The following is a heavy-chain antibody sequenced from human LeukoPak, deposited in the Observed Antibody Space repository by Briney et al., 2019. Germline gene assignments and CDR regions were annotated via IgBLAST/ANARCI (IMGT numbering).Heavy chain of an antibody. CDR2: IRYDGSNK. V-gene: IGHV3-30*02. CDR1: GFTFSSYG. Sequence: PGGSLRLSCAASGFTFSSYGMHWVRQAPGKGLERVAFIRYDGSNKYYADPVKGRFTISRDNSKNTLYLQMNSLRAEDTAVYYCAKAPVRIAAAGTSVTANYYYYGMDVWGQGTTVTVSS. J-gene: IGHJ6*02. CDR3: AKAPVRIAAAGTSVTANYYYYGMDV. D-gene: IGHD6-13*01.